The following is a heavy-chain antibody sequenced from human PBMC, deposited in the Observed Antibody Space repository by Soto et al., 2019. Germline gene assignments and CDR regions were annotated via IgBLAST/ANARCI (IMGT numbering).Heavy chain of an antibody. CDR1: GFTFSSYA. V-gene: IGHV3-30-3*01. D-gene: IGHD4-17*01. CDR3: ARDYGDYERYYYYGMDV. CDR2: ISYDGSNK. Sequence: QVQLVESGGGVVQPGRSLRLSCAASGFTFSSYAMHWVRQAPGKGLEWVAVISYDGSNKYYADSVKGRFTISRDNSKNXLYLQMNSLRAEDTAVYYCARDYGDYERYYYYGMDVWGQGTTVTVSS. J-gene: IGHJ6*02.